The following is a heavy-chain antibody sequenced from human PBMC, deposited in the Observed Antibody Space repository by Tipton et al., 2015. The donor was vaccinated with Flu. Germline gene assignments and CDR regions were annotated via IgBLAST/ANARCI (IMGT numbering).Heavy chain of an antibody. CDR3: AKDRVDYGVDSDAIDF. D-gene: IGHD2-8*01. J-gene: IGHJ3*01. Sequence: SLRLSCAASGFTFIRYAMSWVRQAPGKGLEWVSAVSGGGAITYFADSVKGRFAISRDNSKNTLYLQMNSLKAEDTAVYYCAKDRVDYGVDSDAIDFWGQGTLVTVSS. CDR1: GFTFIRYA. V-gene: IGHV3-23*01. CDR2: VSGGGAIT.